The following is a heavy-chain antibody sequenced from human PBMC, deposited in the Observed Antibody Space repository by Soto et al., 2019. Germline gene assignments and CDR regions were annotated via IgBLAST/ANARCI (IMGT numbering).Heavy chain of an antibody. CDR1: GGSFSGYY. V-gene: IGHV4-34*01. D-gene: IGHD3-10*01. J-gene: IGHJ5*02. Sequence: SETLSLTCAVYGGSFSGYYWSWIRQPPGKGLEWIGEINHSGSTNYNPSLKSRVTISVDTSKNQFSLKLSSVTAADTAVYYCARARNLITMVRGVTRPEGWFDPWGQGTLVTVSS. CDR2: INHSGST. CDR3: ARARNLITMVRGVTRPEGWFDP.